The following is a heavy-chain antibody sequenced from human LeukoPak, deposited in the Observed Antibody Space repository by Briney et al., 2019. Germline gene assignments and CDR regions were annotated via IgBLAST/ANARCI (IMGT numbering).Heavy chain of an antibody. D-gene: IGHD6-13*01. Sequence: ASVKVSCKASGYTFTSYAMHWVRQAPGQRLEWMGWINAGNGNTKYSQKFQGRVTITGDTSASTAYMELSSLRSEDTAVYYCARGSGQQPADYWGQGTLVTVSS. CDR2: INAGNGNT. CDR3: ARGSGQQPADY. V-gene: IGHV1-3*01. CDR1: GYTFTSYA. J-gene: IGHJ4*02.